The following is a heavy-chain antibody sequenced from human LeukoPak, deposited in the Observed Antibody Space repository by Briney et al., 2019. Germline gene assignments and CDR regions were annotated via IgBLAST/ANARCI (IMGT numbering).Heavy chain of an antibody. Sequence: GGSLRLSCTVSGFTFSSYWMSWVRQAPGKGLEWVANIKQDGSEKYYVDSVKGRFTISRDNAKNSLYLQMNSLRAEDTAMYYCARKNGLDVWGQGTTVTVSS. V-gene: IGHV3-7*01. CDR3: ARKNGLDV. CDR1: GFTFSSYW. J-gene: IGHJ6*02. CDR2: IKQDGSEK.